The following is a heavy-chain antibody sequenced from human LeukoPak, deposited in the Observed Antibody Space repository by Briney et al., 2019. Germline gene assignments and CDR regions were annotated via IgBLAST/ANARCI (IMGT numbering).Heavy chain of an antibody. V-gene: IGHV4-59*06. J-gene: IGHJ4*02. CDR3: ASLYDYGDFTGYY. D-gene: IGHD4-17*01. CDR1: GGSISSNY. CDR2: VYYRGNT. Sequence: LETLSLTCTVSGGSISSNYWSWIRQPPGKGLEWIGFVYYRGNTNYNPSLKSRVTISVDTSKNQFSLKLSSVTAADTAVYYCASLYDYGDFTGYYWGQGTLVTVSS.